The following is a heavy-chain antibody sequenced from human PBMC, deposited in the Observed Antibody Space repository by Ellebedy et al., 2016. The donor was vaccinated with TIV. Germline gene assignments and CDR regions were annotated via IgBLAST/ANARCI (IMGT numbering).Heavy chain of an antibody. D-gene: IGHD3-3*01. CDR2: INTGNDNT. Sequence: ASVKVSXKASRHSFTSYGIHWVRQAPGQNLEGMGWINTGNDNTKYSQKLQGRVTITRDYMELSGLMSEDTAVYYCATREWQDPMDVWGQGTTVTVSS. V-gene: IGHV1-3*04. J-gene: IGHJ6*02. CDR1: RHSFTSYG. CDR3: ATREWQDPMDV.